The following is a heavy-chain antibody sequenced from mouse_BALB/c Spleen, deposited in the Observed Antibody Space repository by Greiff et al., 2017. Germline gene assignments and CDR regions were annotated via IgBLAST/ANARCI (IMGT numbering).Heavy chain of an antibody. CDR2: ISSGGSYT. Sequence: EVQRVESGGGLVKPGGSLKLSCAASGFTFSSYAMSWVRQSPEKRLEWVAEISSGGSYTYYPDTVTGRFTISRDNAKNTLYLEMSSLRSEDTAMYYCARERRDYYGSSRMDYWGQGTSVTVSS. D-gene: IGHD1-1*01. V-gene: IGHV5-9-4*01. CDR1: GFTFSSYA. CDR3: ARERRDYYGSSRMDY. J-gene: IGHJ4*01.